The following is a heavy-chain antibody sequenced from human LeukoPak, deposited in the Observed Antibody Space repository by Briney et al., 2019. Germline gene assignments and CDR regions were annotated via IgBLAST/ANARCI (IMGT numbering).Heavy chain of an antibody. CDR1: GFTFGNHA. CDR3: ARHPGIQTAFDF. D-gene: IGHD2-2*02. J-gene: IGHJ4*02. Sequence: GGSLRLSCTASGFTFGNHAMRWVRQAPGKGLEWVSYISSSGSTIYYADSVKGRFTISRDNAKNSLYLQMNSLRAEDTAVYYCARHPGIQTAFDFWGQGTLVTVSS. CDR2: ISSSGSTI. V-gene: IGHV3-48*04.